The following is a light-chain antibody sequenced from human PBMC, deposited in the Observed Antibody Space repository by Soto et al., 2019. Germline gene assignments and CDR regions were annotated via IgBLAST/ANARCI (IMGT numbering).Light chain of an antibody. V-gene: IGKV1-33*01. CDR3: QQYDNLPLT. CDR1: QAISNY. J-gene: IGKJ4*01. Sequence: DIQMTQSPSSLSASVGDRVTITCQASQAISNYLNWYQQKPGKAPKLLIYDASNLETGVPSRFSGSGSGTDFTFTISSLQPEDIATYYCQQYDNLPLTFGGGTKVEI. CDR2: DAS.